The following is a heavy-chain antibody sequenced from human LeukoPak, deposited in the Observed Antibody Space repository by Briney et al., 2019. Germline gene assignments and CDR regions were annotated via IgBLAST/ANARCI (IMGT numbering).Heavy chain of an antibody. CDR2: IWYDGSNK. J-gene: IGHJ6*03. V-gene: IGHV3-33*06. CDR1: GFTFSNYG. CDR3: AKNWNYELYYMDV. D-gene: IGHD1-7*01. Sequence: GGSLRLSCAASGFTFSNYGMHWVRQAPGKGLEWVAVIWYDGSNKYYADSVKGRFTISRDNSKNTLSLQMSSLRAEDTAVYYCAKNWNYELYYMDVWGKGTTVTVSS.